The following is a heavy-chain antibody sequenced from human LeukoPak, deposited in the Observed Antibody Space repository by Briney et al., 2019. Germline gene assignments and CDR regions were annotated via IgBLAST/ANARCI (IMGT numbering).Heavy chain of an antibody. CDR3: ARALRGYCSSTSCYRNWFDP. CDR2: INHSGST. D-gene: IGHD2-2*01. Sequence: SSETLSLTCAVYGGSFSGYYWSWIRQPPGKGLEWIGEINHSGSTNYNPSLKSRVTISVDTSKNQFSLKLSSVTAADTAVYYCARALRGYCSSTSCYRNWFDPWGQGTLVTVSS. V-gene: IGHV4-34*01. CDR1: GGSFSGYY. J-gene: IGHJ5*02.